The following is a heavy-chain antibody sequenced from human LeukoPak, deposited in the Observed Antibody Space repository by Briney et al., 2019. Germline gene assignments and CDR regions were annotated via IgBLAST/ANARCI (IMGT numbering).Heavy chain of an antibody. CDR3: ARGGMVRGVIKKAIGQYYFDY. D-gene: IGHD3-10*01. CDR1: GGSFSGYY. J-gene: IGHJ4*02. Sequence: PSETLSLTCAVYGGSFSGYYWSWIRQPPGKGLEWIGEINHSGSTNYNPSLKSRVTISVDTSKNQLSLKLSSVTAADTAVYYCARGGMVRGVIKKAIGQYYFDYWGQGTLVTVSS. V-gene: IGHV4-34*01. CDR2: INHSGST.